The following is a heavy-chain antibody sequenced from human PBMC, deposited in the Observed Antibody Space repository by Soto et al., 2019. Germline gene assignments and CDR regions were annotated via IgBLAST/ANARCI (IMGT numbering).Heavy chain of an antibody. CDR3: TTDSGYRRSSPYFVG. V-gene: IGHV3-15*01. CDR2: IKSKTDGGTI. J-gene: IGHJ4*02. Sequence: EVQLVESGGGLVKPGGSLRLSCAASGFTFSNAWMTWVRQAPGKGLEWVGRIKSKTDGGTIDYAAPVKGRFTVSRDDSEPTLYLQMNSLKTQDTAVYYCTTDSGYRRSSPYFVGWGQGTQVT. CDR1: GFTFSNAW. D-gene: IGHD5-12*01.